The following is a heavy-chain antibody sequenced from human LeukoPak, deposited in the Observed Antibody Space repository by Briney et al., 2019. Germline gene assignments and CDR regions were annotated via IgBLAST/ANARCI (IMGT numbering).Heavy chain of an antibody. J-gene: IGHJ4*02. V-gene: IGHV1-69*05. CDR2: IIPIFGTA. D-gene: IGHD5-12*01. CDR1: GGTFSSYA. Sequence: ASVKVSCKASGGTFSSYAISWVRQAPGQGLKWMGGIIPIFGTANYAQKFQGRVTITTDESTSTAYMELSSLRSEDTAVYYCASALTGGYGSLDYWGQGTLVTVSS. CDR3: ASALTGGYGSLDY.